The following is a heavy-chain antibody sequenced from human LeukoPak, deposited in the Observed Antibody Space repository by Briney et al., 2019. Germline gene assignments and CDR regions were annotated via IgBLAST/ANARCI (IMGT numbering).Heavy chain of an antibody. Sequence: PGGSLRLSCAASGFTFNNYAMSWVRQAPGKGLEWVSGISGGGARTYYPDSVKGRFTISRDNSKNTLYLQMNSLRAEDTAVYYCVRVGSLNWFDPWGQGTLVTVSS. CDR2: ISGGGART. CDR3: VRVGSLNWFDP. J-gene: IGHJ5*02. V-gene: IGHV3-23*01. D-gene: IGHD3-10*01. CDR1: GFTFNNYA.